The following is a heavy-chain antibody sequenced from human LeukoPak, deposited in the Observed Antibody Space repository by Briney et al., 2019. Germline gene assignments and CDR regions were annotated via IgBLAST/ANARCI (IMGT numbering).Heavy chain of an antibody. CDR1: GYTFTGYY. Sequence: ASVKVSCKASGYTFTGYYMHWVRQAPGQGLEWMGWINPNSGGTNYAQKFQGRVTMTRDTSISTAYMELSRLRSDDTAVYYCAREYYYGSGSYYQRSRFDYWGQETLVTVSS. V-gene: IGHV1-2*02. CDR3: AREYYYGSGSYYQRSRFDY. CDR2: INPNSGGT. J-gene: IGHJ4*02. D-gene: IGHD3-10*01.